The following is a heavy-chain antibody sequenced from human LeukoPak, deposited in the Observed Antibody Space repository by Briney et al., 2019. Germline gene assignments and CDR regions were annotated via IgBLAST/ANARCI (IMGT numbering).Heavy chain of an antibody. CDR2: ISHDGSNK. D-gene: IGHD3-10*01. CDR1: GFTFSSYA. CDR3: AVASSPYYYGSGKY. J-gene: IGHJ4*02. V-gene: IGHV3-30*04. Sequence: PGGSLRLSCAASGFTFSSYAMHWVRQAPGKGLEWVAVISHDGSNKYYADSVKGRFTISRDNSKNTLYLQMNSLRAEDTAVYYCAVASSPYYYGSGKYWGQGTLVTVSS.